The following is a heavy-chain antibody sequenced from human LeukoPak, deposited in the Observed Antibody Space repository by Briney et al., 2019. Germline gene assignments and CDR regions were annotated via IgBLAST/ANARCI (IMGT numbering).Heavy chain of an antibody. CDR2: MNPNSGNT. V-gene: IGHV1-8*01. CDR3: VIGSGWINFDY. J-gene: IGHJ4*02. CDR1: GYTFTSYD. Sequence: ASVMLSCKASGYTFTSYDIDWVRQASGQGLEWMGWMNPNSGNTGYAQKFQGRVTMTRNTSISTAYMELSSLRSEDTAVYYCVIGSGWINFDYWGQGTLVTVSS. D-gene: IGHD6-19*01.